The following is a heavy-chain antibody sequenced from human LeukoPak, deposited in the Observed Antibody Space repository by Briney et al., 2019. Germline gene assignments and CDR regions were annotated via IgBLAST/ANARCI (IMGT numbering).Heavy chain of an antibody. Sequence: ASVKVSCKASGYTFTGYYMHWVRQAPGQGLEWMGWINPNSGGTNYAQKFQGRVTMTRDTSISTAYMELSRLRSDDTAVYYCATTGRPYSSSWQYYFDYWGQGTLVTVSS. CDR2: INPNSGGT. D-gene: IGHD6-13*01. V-gene: IGHV1-2*02. J-gene: IGHJ4*02. CDR3: ATTGRPYSSSWQYYFDY. CDR1: GYTFTGYY.